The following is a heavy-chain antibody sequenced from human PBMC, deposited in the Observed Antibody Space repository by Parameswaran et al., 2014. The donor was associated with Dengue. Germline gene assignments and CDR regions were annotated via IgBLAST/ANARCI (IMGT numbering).Heavy chain of an antibody. D-gene: IGHD4-11*01. CDR2: ISSSSSTI. CDR3: ARDSDYIGYYYYGMDV. V-gene: IGHV3-48*01. J-gene: IGHJ6*02. Sequence: APRKGLEWVSYISSSSSTIYYADSVKGRFTISRDNAKNSLYLQMNSLRAEDTAVYYCARDSDYIGYYYYGMDVWGQGTTVTVSS.